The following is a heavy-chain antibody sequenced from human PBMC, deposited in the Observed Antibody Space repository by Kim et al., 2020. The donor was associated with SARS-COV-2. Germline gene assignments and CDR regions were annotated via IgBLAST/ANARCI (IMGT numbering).Heavy chain of an antibody. CDR2: IYTSGST. CDR3: ARDFSPYYDFWSGFDP. Sequence: SETLSLTCTVSGGSISSGSYYWSWIRQPAGKGLEWIGRIYTSGSTNYNPSLKSRVTISVDTSKNQFSLKLSSVTAADTAVYYCARDFSPYYDFWSGFDPWGQGTLVTVSS. CDR1: GGSISSGSYY. V-gene: IGHV4-61*02. D-gene: IGHD3-3*01. J-gene: IGHJ5*02.